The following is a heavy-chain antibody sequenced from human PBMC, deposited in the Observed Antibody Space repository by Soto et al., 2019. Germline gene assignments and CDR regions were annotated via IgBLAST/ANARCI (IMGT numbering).Heavy chain of an antibody. J-gene: IGHJ3*02. Sequence: GGSLRLSCAASGFTVSSNYMSWVRQAPGKGLEWVSVIYSGGSTYYADSVKGRFTISRDNSKNTLYLQMSSLRAEDTAVYYCARVAAAGQSDAFDIWGQGTMVT. D-gene: IGHD6-13*01. CDR3: ARVAAAGQSDAFDI. CDR2: IYSGGST. CDR1: GFTVSSNY. V-gene: IGHV3-66*01.